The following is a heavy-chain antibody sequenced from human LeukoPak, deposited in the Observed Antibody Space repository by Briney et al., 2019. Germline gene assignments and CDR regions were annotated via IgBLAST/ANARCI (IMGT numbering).Heavy chain of an antibody. CDR3: ARRHCSGGSCYVDN. CDR1: GGSISGSY. V-gene: IGHV4-59*01. CDR2: IYYSGST. D-gene: IGHD2-15*01. J-gene: IGHJ4*02. Sequence: SSETLSLTCSVSGGSISGSYWTWIRQPPGKGLEWIGYIYYSGSTNYNPSLKSRVTISVDTSKNQFSLKLSSVTAADTAVYYCARRHCSGGSCYVDNWGQGTLVTASS.